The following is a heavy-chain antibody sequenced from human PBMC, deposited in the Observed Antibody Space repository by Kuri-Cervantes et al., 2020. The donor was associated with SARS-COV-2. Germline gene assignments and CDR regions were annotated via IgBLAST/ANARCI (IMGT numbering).Heavy chain of an antibody. CDR1: GGSFSGYY. CDR2: INHSGST. Sequence: GSLRLSCAVYGGSFSGYYWSWIRQPPGEGLEWIGGINHSGSTNYNPSLKSRVTISVDTSKNQFSLKLSSVTAADTAVYYCARGRSPGYWGQGTLVTVSS. CDR3: ARGRSPGY. V-gene: IGHV4-34*01. J-gene: IGHJ4*02.